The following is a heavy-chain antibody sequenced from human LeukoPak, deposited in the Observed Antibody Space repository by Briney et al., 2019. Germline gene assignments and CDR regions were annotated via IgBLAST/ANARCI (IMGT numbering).Heavy chain of an antibody. V-gene: IGHV3-7*01. CDR2: INQDGSEN. Sequence: GGSLRLSCAVSGFTFTTYWMTGVRQAPGKGLVWVASINQDGSENYYADSLKGRFTISRDNAKNSLYLQVSGLRAEDTAVYYCARGVFTFDYWGQGTLVTVSS. J-gene: IGHJ4*02. CDR1: GFTFTTYW. CDR3: ARGVFTFDY.